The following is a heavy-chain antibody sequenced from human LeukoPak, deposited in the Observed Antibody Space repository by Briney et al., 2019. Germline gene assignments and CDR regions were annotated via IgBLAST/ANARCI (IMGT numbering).Heavy chain of an antibody. D-gene: IGHD2-2*02. CDR2: ISATGGST. Sequence: PGGSLRLSCAPSGFTFSSYAMSWVRQAPGKGLEWVSAISATGGSTYYADSVKGRFTISRDNSKSTLYLQVNSLRAEDTAVYYCARPDCSSTSCYRPVYWGQGTLVTVSS. J-gene: IGHJ4*02. CDR3: ARPDCSSTSCYRPVY. V-gene: IGHV3-23*01. CDR1: GFTFSSYA.